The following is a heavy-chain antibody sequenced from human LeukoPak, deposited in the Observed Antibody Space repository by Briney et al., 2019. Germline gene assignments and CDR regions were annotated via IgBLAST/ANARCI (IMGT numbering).Heavy chain of an antibody. V-gene: IGHV4-39*01. J-gene: IGHJ5*02. CDR1: GGSISSSSYY. D-gene: IGHD2-2*01. CDR2: IYYSGST. CDR3: ARHDLYCSSTSCLYNWFDP. Sequence: SETLSLTCTVSGGSISSSSYYWGWLRQPPGKGLEWIGSIYYSGSTYYNPSLKSRVTISVDTSKNQFSLKLSSVTAADTAVYYCARHDLYCSSTSCLYNWFDPWGQGTLVTVSS.